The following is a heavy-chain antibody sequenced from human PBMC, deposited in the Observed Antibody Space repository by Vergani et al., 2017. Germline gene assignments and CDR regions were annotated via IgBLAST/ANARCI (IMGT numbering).Heavy chain of an antibody. D-gene: IGHD6-19*01. CDR1: GFIFRSYG. CDR2: IWYDGSNA. CDR3: AGDFRSVSGPVYYMDV. V-gene: IGHV3-33*04. Sequence: QVQLVESGGGVVQPGRSLRLSCAASGFIFRSYGMHWVRQAPGKGLEWVAIIWYDGSNANHTDSVKGRFPISIDNSKNMLYLQMNSLRVEDSAVYYCAGDFRSVSGPVYYMDVWGRGTTVTVSS. J-gene: IGHJ6*03.